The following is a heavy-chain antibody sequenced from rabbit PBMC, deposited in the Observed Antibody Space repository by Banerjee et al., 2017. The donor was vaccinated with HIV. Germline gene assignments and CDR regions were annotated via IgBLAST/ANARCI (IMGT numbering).Heavy chain of an antibody. CDR1: GFSFSNKYV. V-gene: IGHV1S45*01. CDR2: IYACSSDST. J-gene: IGHJ4*01. CDR3: ARDLAGAIGWNFNL. D-gene: IGHD4-1*01. Sequence: QEQLAESGGDLVKPEGSLTLTCTASGFSFSNKYVMCWVRQAPGKGLEWIACIYACSSDSTYYASWAKGRFTISKTSSTTVTLQMTSLTAADTATYFCARDLAGAIGWNFNLWGQGTLVTV.